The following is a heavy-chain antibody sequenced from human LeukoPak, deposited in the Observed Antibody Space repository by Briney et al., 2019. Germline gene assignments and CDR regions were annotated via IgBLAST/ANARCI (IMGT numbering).Heavy chain of an antibody. CDR2: ISYDGSNK. J-gene: IGHJ4*02. Sequence: GALRLSCAASGFTFSSYAMHWVRQAPGKGLEWVAVISYDGSNKYYADSVKGRFTISRDNSKNTLYLQMNSLRAEDTAVYYCARGGSSWPFDYWGQGTLVTVSS. CDR1: GFTFSSYA. V-gene: IGHV3-30-3*01. D-gene: IGHD6-13*01. CDR3: ARGGSSWPFDY.